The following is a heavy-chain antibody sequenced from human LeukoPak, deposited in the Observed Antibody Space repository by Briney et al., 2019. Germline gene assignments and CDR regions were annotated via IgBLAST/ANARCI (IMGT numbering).Heavy chain of an antibody. CDR2: ITGSGGGS. J-gene: IGHJ4*02. D-gene: IGHD3-3*01. CDR3: AKDPRITIFGVDTPSDY. V-gene: IGHV3-23*01. CDR1: GFIFSNYA. Sequence: GGSLRLSCIASGFIFSNYAMSWVRQAPGKGLEWVSIITGSGGGSYYADSVKGRFTISRDNSKNTLYLQMNSLRAEDTAVYYCAKDPRITIFGVDTPSDYWGQGTLVTVSS.